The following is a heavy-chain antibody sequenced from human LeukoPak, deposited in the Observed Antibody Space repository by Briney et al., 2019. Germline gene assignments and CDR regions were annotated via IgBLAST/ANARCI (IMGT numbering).Heavy chain of an antibody. V-gene: IGHV6-1*01. D-gene: IGHD2-2*01. Sequence: SQTLSLTCAISGDSVSSNSVTWNWIRQSPSRGLEWLGRTYYRSTWYNDYAVSVRGRLTVNPDTSKNQFFLHLNSVTPEDTAVYYCARRLTQYDCFDPWGQGILVTVSS. CDR1: GDSVSSNSVT. J-gene: IGHJ5*02. CDR3: ARRLTQYDCFDP. CDR2: TYYRSTWYN.